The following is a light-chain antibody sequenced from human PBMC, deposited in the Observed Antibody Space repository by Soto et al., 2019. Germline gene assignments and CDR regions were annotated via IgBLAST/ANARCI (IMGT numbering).Light chain of an antibody. V-gene: IGKV3-11*01. CDR1: QSVNSR. J-gene: IGKJ5*01. CDR2: GAS. CDR3: QQYFTSPIT. Sequence: EIVLTQSPATLSVSPGERATLSCRASQSVNSRLAWYQHKPGQAPRLLISGASNRASGIPARFSAWGSGTDFTLTISRVDPADFAFYYCQQYFTSPITFGQGTRWRL.